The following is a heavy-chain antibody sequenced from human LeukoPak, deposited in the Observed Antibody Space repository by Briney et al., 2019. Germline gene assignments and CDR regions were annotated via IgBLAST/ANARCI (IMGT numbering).Heavy chain of an antibody. CDR1: GGTFSSYA. V-gene: IGHV1-69*04. J-gene: IGHJ4*02. Sequence: SVKVSCKASGGTFSSYAISWVRQAPGQGLEWMGRIIPILGIANYAQKFQGRVTITADKSTSTAYMELSSLRSEDTAVYYCARGLIHSSGYYDSWGQGTLVTVSS. CDR3: ARGLIHSSGYYDS. D-gene: IGHD3-22*01. CDR2: IIPILGIA.